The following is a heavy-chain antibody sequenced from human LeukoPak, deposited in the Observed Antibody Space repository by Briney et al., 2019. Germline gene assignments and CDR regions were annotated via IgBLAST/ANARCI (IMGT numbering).Heavy chain of an antibody. CDR3: ARDAEIKNYYDSSGYYASY. V-gene: IGHV1-8*02. D-gene: IGHD3-22*01. Sequence: ASVKVSCKASRYTFTGYYMHWVRQAPGQGLEWMGWMNPNSGNTGYAQKFQGRVTMTRNTSISTAYMELSSLRSEDTAVYYCARDAEIKNYYDSSGYYASYWGQGTLVTVSS. CDR1: RYTFTGYY. J-gene: IGHJ4*02. CDR2: MNPNSGNT.